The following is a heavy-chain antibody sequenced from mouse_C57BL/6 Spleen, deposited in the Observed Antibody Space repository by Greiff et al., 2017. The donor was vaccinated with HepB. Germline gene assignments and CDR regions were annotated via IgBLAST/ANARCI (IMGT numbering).Heavy chain of an antibody. CDR1: GYTFTDYY. Sequence: EVQLQQSGPELVKPGASVKISCKASGYTFTDYYMNWVKQSHGKSLEWIGDINPNNGGTSYNQKFKGKATLTVDKSSSTASMELRSLTSEDSAVYYCASSPYYYGSRSFFDYWGQGTTLTVPS. CDR2: INPNNGGT. J-gene: IGHJ2*01. V-gene: IGHV1-26*01. CDR3: ASSPYYYGSRSFFDY. D-gene: IGHD1-1*01.